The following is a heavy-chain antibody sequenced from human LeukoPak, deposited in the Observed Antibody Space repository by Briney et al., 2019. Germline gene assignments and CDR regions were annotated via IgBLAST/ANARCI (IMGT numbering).Heavy chain of an antibody. CDR2: ISWNSGSI. J-gene: IGHJ6*02. CDR1: GFTFNNYG. CDR3: AKELMVGYYYYYGMDV. Sequence: GKSLRLSCAASGFTFNNYGMHWVRQAPGKGLEWVSGISWNSGSIGYADSVKGRFTISRDNAKNSLYLQMNSLRAEDTALYYCAKELMVGYYYYYGMDVWGQGTTVTVSS. D-gene: IGHD2-8*02. V-gene: IGHV3-9*01.